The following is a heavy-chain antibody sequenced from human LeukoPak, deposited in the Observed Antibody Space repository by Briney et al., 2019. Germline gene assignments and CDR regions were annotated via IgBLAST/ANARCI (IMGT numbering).Heavy chain of an antibody. Sequence: PSETLSLTCTVSGYSISSGYYWGWIRQPPGKGLEWIGSIYHSGSTYYNPSLKSRVTISVDTSKSQFSLKLSSVTAADTAVYYCARDSEVGYDSSGYFYYFDYWGQGTLVTVSS. D-gene: IGHD3-22*01. J-gene: IGHJ4*02. V-gene: IGHV4-38-2*02. CDR3: ARDSEVGYDSSGYFYYFDY. CDR1: GYSISSGYY. CDR2: IYHSGST.